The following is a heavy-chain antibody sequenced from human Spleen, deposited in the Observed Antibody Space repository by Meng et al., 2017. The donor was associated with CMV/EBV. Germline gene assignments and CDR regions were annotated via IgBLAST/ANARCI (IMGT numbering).Heavy chain of an antibody. V-gene: IGHV3-7*01. CDR1: GFTFSTYW. Sequence: GESLKISCAASGFTFSTYWMTWVRQAPGKGLEWVANIKQDGGEKYYVDSAKGRFTVSRDNAKNSLFLQMNSLRAEDTAVYYCAREISSSSSIYYYYYGMDVWGQGTTVTVSS. CDR3: AREISSSSSIYYYYYGMDV. D-gene: IGHD6-6*01. CDR2: IKQDGGEK. J-gene: IGHJ6*02.